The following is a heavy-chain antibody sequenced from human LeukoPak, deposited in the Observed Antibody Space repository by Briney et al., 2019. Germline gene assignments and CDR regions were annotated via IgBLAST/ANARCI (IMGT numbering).Heavy chain of an antibody. Sequence: GRSLRLSCAASGFTFSSYAMSWVRQAPGKGLEWVSAISGSGGYTYYADSVKGRFTISRDNSKNALYLHMNSLRAEDTAVYYCAKHLRIAVAGYFDYWGQGTLVTVSS. D-gene: IGHD6-19*01. J-gene: IGHJ4*02. CDR1: GFTFSSYA. CDR3: AKHLRIAVAGYFDY. V-gene: IGHV3-23*01. CDR2: ISGSGGYT.